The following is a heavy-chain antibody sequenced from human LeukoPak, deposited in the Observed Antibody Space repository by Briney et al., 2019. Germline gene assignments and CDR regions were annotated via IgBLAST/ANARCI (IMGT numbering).Heavy chain of an antibody. CDR2: IYTSGST. J-gene: IGHJ4*02. D-gene: IGHD3-9*01. CDR1: GGSISSGSYY. Sequence: SETLSLTCTVSGGSISSGSYYWSWIRQPAGKGLEWIGRIYTSGSTNYNPSLKSRVTISVDTSKNQFSLKLSSVTAADTAVYYCARVSPPYYDILTGYSYYFDYWGQGTLVTVSS. V-gene: IGHV4-61*02. CDR3: ARVSPPYYDILTGYSYYFDY.